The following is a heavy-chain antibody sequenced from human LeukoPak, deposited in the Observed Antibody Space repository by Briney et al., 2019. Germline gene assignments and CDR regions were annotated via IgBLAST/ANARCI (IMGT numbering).Heavy chain of an antibody. J-gene: IGHJ6*03. CDR3: ASFYCSGGSCYQYFSYYYMDV. Sequence: PSETLSLTCAVSGGSFSGHYWNWIRQPPGKGLEWIGEINHGGSTNYNPSRKSRVTISVDTSKNQFSLKLNSVTAADTAVYYCASFYCSGGSCYQYFSYYYMDVWGKGTTVTISS. CDR2: INHGGST. D-gene: IGHD2-15*01. CDR1: GGSFSGHY. V-gene: IGHV4-34*01.